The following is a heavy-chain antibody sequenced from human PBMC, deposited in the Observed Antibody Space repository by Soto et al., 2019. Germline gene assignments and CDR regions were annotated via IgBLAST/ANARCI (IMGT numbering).Heavy chain of an antibody. J-gene: IGHJ3*02. Sequence: GGSLRLSCAASGFTFSDYYMSWIRQAPGKGLEWVSYINSDGSSTSYADSVKGRFTISRDNAKNTLYLQMNSLRAEDTAVYYCAGRLGIRPYDAFDIWGQGTMVTVSS. CDR2: INSDGSST. CDR1: GFTFSDYY. D-gene: IGHD5-18*01. CDR3: AGRLGIRPYDAFDI. V-gene: IGHV3-74*01.